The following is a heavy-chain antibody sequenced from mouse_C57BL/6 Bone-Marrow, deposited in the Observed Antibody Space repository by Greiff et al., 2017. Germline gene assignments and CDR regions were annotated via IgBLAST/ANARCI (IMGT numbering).Heavy chain of an antibody. Sequence: EVKLQESGPGLVKPSQSLSLTCSVTGYSITSGYYWNWIRQFPGNKLEWMGYISYDGSNNYNPSLKNRISITRDTSKNQFFLKLNSVTTEDTATYYCARDYGSRIDYWGQGTTRTVSS. CDR1: GYSITSGYY. CDR2: ISYDGSN. V-gene: IGHV3-6*01. D-gene: IGHD1-1*01. CDR3: ARDYGSRIDY. J-gene: IGHJ2*01.